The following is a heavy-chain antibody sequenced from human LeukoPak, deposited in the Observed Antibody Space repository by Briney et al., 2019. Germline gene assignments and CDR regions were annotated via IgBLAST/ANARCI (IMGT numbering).Heavy chain of an antibody. J-gene: IGHJ6*04. D-gene: IGHD2-2*01. V-gene: IGHV3-23*01. CDR2: IIGGGGST. Sequence: GRSLRLLCAASGSTFSSYSMSCVRQAPGKGLEWISVIIGGGGSTYYADSVKGRFTISRDNSKNTLYLQMNSLRAEDTAVYYCAKHPAAMDGGYYYYYGMDVWGKGTTVTVSS. CDR3: AKHPAAMDGGYYYYYGMDV. CDR1: GSTFSSYS.